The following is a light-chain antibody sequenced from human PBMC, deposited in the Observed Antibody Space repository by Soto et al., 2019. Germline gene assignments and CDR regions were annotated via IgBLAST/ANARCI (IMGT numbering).Light chain of an antibody. CDR2: KAS. V-gene: IGKV1-5*03. CDR3: LQYNGFSYT. CDR1: QTLSSR. Sequence: DIQMTQSPSTQSASVGDRVTITSRDSQTLSSRLAWYQQKPGKAPKLLIYKASILESGVPSRFSGSGSGTEFTLTISSLQPDDFATYYCLQYNGFSYTFGQGTKLEIK. J-gene: IGKJ2*01.